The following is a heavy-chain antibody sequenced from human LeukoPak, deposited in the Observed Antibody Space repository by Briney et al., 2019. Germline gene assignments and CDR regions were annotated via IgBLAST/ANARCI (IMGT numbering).Heavy chain of an antibody. Sequence: PGRSLRLSCAASGFSFHDYAMHWVRQVPGKGLEWVSGISWKSDSMRYADSVKGRFTVSRDNAKNSLYLQMNSLRTEDTALYYCAKDGGHTSVLYYFECWGQGTLVTVSS. D-gene: IGHD6-19*01. CDR3: AKDGGHTSVLYYFEC. V-gene: IGHV3-9*01. J-gene: IGHJ4*02. CDR2: ISWKSDSM. CDR1: GFSFHDYA.